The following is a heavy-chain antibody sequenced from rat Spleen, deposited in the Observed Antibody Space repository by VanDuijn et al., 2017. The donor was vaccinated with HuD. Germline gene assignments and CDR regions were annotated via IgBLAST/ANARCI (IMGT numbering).Heavy chain of an antibody. D-gene: IGHD1-10*01. CDR1: GFSLTGNN. V-gene: IGHV2S30*01. CDR3: TRDRQQLFDY. J-gene: IGHJ2*01. Sequence: QVQLKESGPGLVQPSQTLSLTCTVSGFSLTGNNVHWVRQPPGTGLAGMGRMRYDGDTYYNSALKSRLSISRDTSKSQVFLKMNSLQTEDTAIYFCTRDRQQLFDYWGQGVMVTVSS. CDR2: MRYDGDT.